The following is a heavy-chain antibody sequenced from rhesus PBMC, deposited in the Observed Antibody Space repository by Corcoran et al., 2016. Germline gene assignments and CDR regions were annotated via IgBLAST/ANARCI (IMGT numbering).Heavy chain of an antibody. Sequence: VPLVESGAGLGQPGGSLRPPCAASGFTFSKPWLSWVRPAPGKGLGWVARIKRKADGETADYAASVKGRFTISRDVSKNTLYLQMNSLKTEDTAVYYCITDGFGYWGQGVLVTVTS. CDR1: GFTFSKPW. D-gene: IGHD2-21*01. V-gene: IGHV3-30*02. CDR3: ITDGFGY. CDR2: IKRKADGETA. J-gene: IGHJ4*01.